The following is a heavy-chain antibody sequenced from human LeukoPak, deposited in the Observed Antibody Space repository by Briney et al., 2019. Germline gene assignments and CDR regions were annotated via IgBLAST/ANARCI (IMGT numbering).Heavy chain of an antibody. CDR3: ARDLGLDTTMIFFDY. Sequence: ASVKVSCKASGYTFTSYYMHWVRQAPGQGLEWMGIINPSGGSTSYAQKFQGRVTMTRDTSTSTVYMELSSLRSEDTAVYYCARDLGLDTTMIFFDYWGQGTLVTVSS. J-gene: IGHJ4*02. CDR2: INPSGGST. CDR1: GYTFTSYY. D-gene: IGHD5-18*01. V-gene: IGHV1-46*01.